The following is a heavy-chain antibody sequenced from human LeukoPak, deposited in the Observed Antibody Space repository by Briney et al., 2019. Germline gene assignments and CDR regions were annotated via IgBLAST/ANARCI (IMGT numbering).Heavy chain of an antibody. CDR2: ISSSGSTI. CDR3: AREFGGGRDYYGMDV. Sequence: QPGGSLRLSCAASGFTFSSYEMHWVRQAPGKGLEWVSYISSSGSTIYYADSVKGRFTISRDNAKNSLYLQMNSLRAEDTAVYYCAREFGGGRDYYGMDVWGQGTTVTVSS. D-gene: IGHD3-10*01. V-gene: IGHV3-48*03. J-gene: IGHJ6*02. CDR1: GFTFSSYE.